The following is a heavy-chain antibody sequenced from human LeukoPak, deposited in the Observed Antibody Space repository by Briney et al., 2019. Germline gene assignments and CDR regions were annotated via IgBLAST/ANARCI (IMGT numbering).Heavy chain of an antibody. CDR2: ISYDGSNK. V-gene: IGHV3-30*03. CDR1: GFTFSSYG. CDR3: ARDPYSGGYGDDYYYYMDV. D-gene: IGHD1-26*01. J-gene: IGHJ6*03. Sequence: GGSLRLSCAASGFTFSSYGMHWVRQAPGKGLEWVAVISYDGSNKYYADSVKGRFTISRDNAQNSLYLHMGSLRAEDTAVYYCARDPYSGGYGDDYYYYMDVWGKGTTVTISS.